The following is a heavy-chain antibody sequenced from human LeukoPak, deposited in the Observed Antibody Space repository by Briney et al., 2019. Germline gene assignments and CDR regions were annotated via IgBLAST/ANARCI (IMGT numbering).Heavy chain of an antibody. V-gene: IGHV3-21*01. J-gene: IGHJ6*02. Sequence: GGSLRLSCAASGLTFSSYNMNWVRQAPGKGLEWVSSILSSSSYIYHADSVKGRFTISRDNAKNSLYLQMNSLRTEDTAVYYCARDLFSYYYGMDVWGQGTTVTVSS. CDR3: ARDLFSYYYGMDV. CDR2: ILSSSSYI. D-gene: IGHD2-21*01. CDR1: GLTFSSYN.